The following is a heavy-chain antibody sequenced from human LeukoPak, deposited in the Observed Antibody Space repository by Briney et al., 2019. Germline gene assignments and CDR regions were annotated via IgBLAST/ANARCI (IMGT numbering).Heavy chain of an antibody. CDR1: GYSFTSYW. CDR3: ARRIGSGWYDY. J-gene: IGHJ4*02. CDR2: INPGDSDT. V-gene: IGHV5-51*01. D-gene: IGHD6-19*01. Sequence: GGSLKISCKGSGYSFTSYWIGWVRQMPGKGLDWLGIINPGDSDTRYSPSFQGQVTISADKSISTANLQWSSLKDSDTAMYYCARRIGSGWYDYWGQGTLVTVSS.